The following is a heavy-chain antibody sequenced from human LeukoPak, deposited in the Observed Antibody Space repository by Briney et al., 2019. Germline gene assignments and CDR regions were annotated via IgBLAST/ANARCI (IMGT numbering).Heavy chain of an antibody. D-gene: IGHD4-17*01. CDR1: GFTFSSYW. CDR2: IKQDGSEK. CDR3: ARDLASYGDYFTDY. V-gene: IGHV3-7*01. J-gene: IGHJ4*02. Sequence: GGSLRLSCAASGFTFSSYWMSWVRQAPGKGLEWVANIKQDGSEKYYVDSVKGRFTISRDNAKNPLYLQMNSLRAEDTAVYYCARDLASYGDYFTDYWGQGTLVTVSS.